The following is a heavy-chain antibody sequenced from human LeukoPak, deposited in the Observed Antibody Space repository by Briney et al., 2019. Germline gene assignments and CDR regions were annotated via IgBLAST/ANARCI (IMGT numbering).Heavy chain of an antibody. Sequence: SETLSLTSVLHGGSLRGYYSCWIPHPPGERLWWSAELFLIGSTNYNPSLKSRVTISVATSKNQFSLKLSSVTAADTAVYHCARGPGAAAAIPGRRSGLDPWGQGTLVTVSS. CDR2: LFLIGST. CDR3: ARGPGAAAAIPGRRSGLDP. CDR1: GGSLRGYY. J-gene: IGHJ5*02. D-gene: IGHD2-2*02. V-gene: IGHV4-34*01.